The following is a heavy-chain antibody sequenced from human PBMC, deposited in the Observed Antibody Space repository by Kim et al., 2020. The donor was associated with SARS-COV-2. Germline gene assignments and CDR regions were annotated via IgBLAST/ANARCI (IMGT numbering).Heavy chain of an antibody. J-gene: IGHJ4*01. CDR1: GFTFSNSA. Sequence: GGSLRLSCAASGFTFSNSAMSWVRQAPGKGLELVSVISRSGGSIYYADSVKGRFTLSRDTSKNSLYLQMDRLRAEDTAVYYCAKDIRPTYWDHGT. V-gene: IGHV3-23*01. CDR3: AKDIRPTY. D-gene: IGHD6-6*01. CDR2: ISRSGGSI.